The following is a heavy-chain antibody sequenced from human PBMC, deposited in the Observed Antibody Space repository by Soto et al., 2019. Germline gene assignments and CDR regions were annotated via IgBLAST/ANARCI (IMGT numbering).Heavy chain of an antibody. D-gene: IGHD3-16*01. J-gene: IGHJ4*02. CDR1: RFTFSSYA. CDR3: ARFPLLSYVWGTDRPPS. V-gene: IGHV3-23*01. CDR2: ISGSGGTT. Sequence: EVQLLESGGGLVQPGGSLRLSCVASRFTFSSYAMSWVRQAPGKGLKWVSAISGSGGTTYYADSVKGRFTISRDNSKNTLNRQMSSLRAGDTVVYYCARFPLLSYVWGTDRPPSWGQAPLVTVPS.